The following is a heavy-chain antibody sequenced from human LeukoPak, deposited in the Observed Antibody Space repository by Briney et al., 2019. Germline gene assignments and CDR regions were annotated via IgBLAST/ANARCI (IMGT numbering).Heavy chain of an antibody. CDR2: ISSSSSYI. CDR1: GFTFSSYS. CDR3: ARDPSLIVVEEAAWFDP. V-gene: IGHV3-21*01. D-gene: IGHD3-22*01. J-gene: IGHJ5*02. Sequence: PGGSLRLSCAASGFTFSSYSMNWVRQAPGKGLEWVSSISSSSSYIYYADSVKGRFTISRDNAKNSLYLQMNSLRAEDTAVYYCARDPSLIVVEEAAWFDPWGQGTLVTVSS.